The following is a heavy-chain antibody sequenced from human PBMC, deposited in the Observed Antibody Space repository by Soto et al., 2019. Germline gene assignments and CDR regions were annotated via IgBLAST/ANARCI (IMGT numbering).Heavy chain of an antibody. CDR2: ISGSGGST. CDR1: GFTFSSYA. CDR3: AKGLASCGYYTPDD. V-gene: IGHV3-23*01. J-gene: IGHJ4*02. D-gene: IGHD3-3*01. Sequence: VPLLESGGGLVQPGGSLRLSCAASGFTFSSYAMSWVRQAPGKGLEWVSAISGSGGSTYYADSVKGRFTISRDNSKNTLYLQMNSLRAEDTAVYYCAKGLASCGYYTPDDWGQGTLVTVSS.